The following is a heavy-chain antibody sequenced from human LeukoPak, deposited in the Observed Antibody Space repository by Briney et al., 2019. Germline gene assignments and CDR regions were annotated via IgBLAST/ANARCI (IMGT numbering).Heavy chain of an antibody. D-gene: IGHD3-22*01. CDR3: AKGYYYDSSGYYSPLDY. J-gene: IGHJ4*02. CDR1: GFTFDDYA. Sequence: PGRSLRLSCAASGFTFDDYAMHWVRQAPGKGLEWVSGISWNSGSIGYADSVKGRFTISRDNAKNSLYLQMNSLRAEDTALYYCAKGYYYDSSGYYSPLDYWGQGTLVTVSS. V-gene: IGHV3-9*01. CDR2: ISWNSGSI.